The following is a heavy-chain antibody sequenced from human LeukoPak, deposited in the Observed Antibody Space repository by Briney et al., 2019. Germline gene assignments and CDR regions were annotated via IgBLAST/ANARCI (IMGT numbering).Heavy chain of an antibody. V-gene: IGHV3-66*01. D-gene: IGHD4-17*01. Sequence: GGSLRLSCAASEFSVGSNYMTWVRQAPGKGLEWVSLIYSGGSTYYADSVKGRFTISRDNAKNSLYLQMNSLRAEDTAVYYCARDLSSVRAGQFDYWGQGILVTVSS. J-gene: IGHJ4*02. CDR3: ARDLSSVRAGQFDY. CDR2: IYSGGST. CDR1: EFSVGSNY.